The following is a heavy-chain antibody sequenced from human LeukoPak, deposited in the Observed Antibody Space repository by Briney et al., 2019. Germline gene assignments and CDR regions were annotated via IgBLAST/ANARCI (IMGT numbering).Heavy chain of an antibody. CDR2: IWYDGSSI. Sequence: PGRSLRLSCAASGFTFSSHGMHWVRQAPGKGLEWVAIIWYDGSSIYYADSVKGRFTISRDNSKNTLYLQMNSLRAEDTAVYYCANKLTGTLFDYWGQGTLVTVSS. CDR1: GFTFSSHG. J-gene: IGHJ4*02. CDR3: ANKLTGTLFDY. V-gene: IGHV3-33*06. D-gene: IGHD7-27*01.